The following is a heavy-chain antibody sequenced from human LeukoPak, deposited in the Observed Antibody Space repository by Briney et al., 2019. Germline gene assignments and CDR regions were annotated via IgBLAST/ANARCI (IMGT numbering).Heavy chain of an antibody. CDR1: GFTFSSYS. V-gene: IGHV3-21*01. J-gene: IGHJ3*02. Sequence: GGSLRLSCAASGFTFSSYSMNWVRQAPGKGLEWVSSISSSSSYIYYADSVKGRFTISRDNAKNSLYLQMNSLRAEDTAVYYCARARSGSHAFDIWGQGTVVTVSS. CDR3: ARARSGSHAFDI. D-gene: IGHD3-10*01. CDR2: ISSSSSYI.